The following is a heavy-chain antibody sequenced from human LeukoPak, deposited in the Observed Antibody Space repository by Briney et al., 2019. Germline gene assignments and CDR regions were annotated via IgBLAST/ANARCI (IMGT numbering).Heavy chain of an antibody. J-gene: IGHJ4*02. D-gene: IGHD1-26*01. Sequence: GGSLRLSCAASGFTVSSNYMSWVRQAPGKGLEWVSVIYGGGSTYYADSVKGRFTISRDNSKNTLYLQMNSLRAEDTAVYYCAKERREYFDYWGQGTLVTVSS. CDR2: IYGGGST. V-gene: IGHV3-53*01. CDR3: AKERREYFDY. CDR1: GFTVSSNY.